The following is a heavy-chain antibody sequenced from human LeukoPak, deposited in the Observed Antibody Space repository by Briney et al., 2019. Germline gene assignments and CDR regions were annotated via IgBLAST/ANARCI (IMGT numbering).Heavy chain of an antibody. CDR2: ISSSSSYI. J-gene: IGHJ4*02. CDR3: VTGSHTAMVNIWAYYLDY. Sequence: GGSLRLSCAASGFTFSTYSMNWVRQAPGKGLEGVSSISSSSSYIYYADSAKGRFTIARHNAKKSLYLQMNSLRAEDTAVYHCVTGSHTAMVNIWAYYLDYWGQGTLVTVCS. D-gene: IGHD5-18*01. CDR1: GFTFSTYS. V-gene: IGHV3-21*01.